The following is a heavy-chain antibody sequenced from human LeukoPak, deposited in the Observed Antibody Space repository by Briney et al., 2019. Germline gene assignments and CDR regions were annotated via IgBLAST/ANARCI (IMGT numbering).Heavy chain of an antibody. Sequence: PGGSLRLSCAASGFTFSSYGMHWVRQAPGKGLEWVAFIRYDGSNKYYADSVKGRFTISRDNAKNSLYLQMNSLRAEDTALYYCAKLVGLRYFDWLLFSGDDAFDIWGQGTMVTVSS. CDR1: GFTFSSYG. V-gene: IGHV3-30*02. D-gene: IGHD3-9*01. CDR3: AKLVGLRYFDWLLFSGDDAFDI. J-gene: IGHJ3*02. CDR2: IRYDGSNK.